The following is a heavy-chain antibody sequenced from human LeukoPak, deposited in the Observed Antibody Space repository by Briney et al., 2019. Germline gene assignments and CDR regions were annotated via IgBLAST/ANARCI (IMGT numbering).Heavy chain of an antibody. CDR3: SRVVSSTAYYFDF. D-gene: IGHD6-13*01. CDR2: ISVSNGNT. Sequence: GASVKVSCKTSGYTFISYGINWVRQAPGQGLEWMGWISVSNGNTRHAQKFQGRVTMSTETSTSTAYMELRSLTSDDTAVYYCSRVVSSTAYYFDFWGQGTLVTVSS. V-gene: IGHV1-18*01. J-gene: IGHJ4*02. CDR1: GYTFISYG.